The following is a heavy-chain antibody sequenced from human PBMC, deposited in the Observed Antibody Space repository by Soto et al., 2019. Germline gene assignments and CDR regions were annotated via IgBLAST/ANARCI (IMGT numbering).Heavy chain of an antibody. CDR2: IYPGDSDT. Sequence: PGESLKISCKGSGYRFTSYWIGWVRQVPGKGLEWMAIIYPGDSDTKYSPSFQGQVTISADKSITTAYLQWSSLKASDTAMYYCARRAVITSSDRFFDYWGQGTLVTVSS. J-gene: IGHJ4*02. CDR3: ARRAVITSSDRFFDY. D-gene: IGHD1-26*01. CDR1: GYRFTSYW. V-gene: IGHV5-51*01.